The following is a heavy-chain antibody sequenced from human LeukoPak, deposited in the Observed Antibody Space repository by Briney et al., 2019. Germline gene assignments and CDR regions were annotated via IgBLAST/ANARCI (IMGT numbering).Heavy chain of an antibody. CDR3: ARHGQWLVYYFDY. D-gene: IGHD6-19*01. J-gene: IGHJ4*02. Sequence: PSETLSLTCAVSGYSISSGYYWGWIRQPPGKGLEWIGSIYHSGSTYYNPSLKSRVTISVDTSKNQFSLKLSSVTAADTAVYYCARHGQWLVYYFDYWGQGTLVTVSS. CDR1: GYSISSGYY. CDR2: IYHSGST. V-gene: IGHV4-38-2*01.